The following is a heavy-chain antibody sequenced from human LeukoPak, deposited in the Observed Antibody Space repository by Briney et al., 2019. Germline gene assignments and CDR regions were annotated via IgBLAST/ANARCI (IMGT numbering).Heavy chain of an antibody. D-gene: IGHD3-10*01. Sequence: PGGSLRLSCAASGFTFSNAWMSWVRQAPGKGLEWVGRIKSKTDGGTTDYAAPVKGRFTISRDDSKNTLYLQMNSLKTEDTAVYYCTTKITMVRGVIIGYYYYMDVWGKGTTVTVSS. V-gene: IGHV3-15*01. CDR2: IKSKTDGGTT. J-gene: IGHJ6*03. CDR3: TTKITMVRGVIIGYYYYMDV. CDR1: GFTFSNAW.